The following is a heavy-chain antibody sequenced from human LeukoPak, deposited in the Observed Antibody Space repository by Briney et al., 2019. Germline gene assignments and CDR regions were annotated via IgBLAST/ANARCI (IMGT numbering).Heavy chain of an antibody. J-gene: IGHJ4*02. V-gene: IGHV4-59*01. CDR1: GGSISSYY. D-gene: IGHD3-9*01. Sequence: KPSETLSLTCTVSGGSISSYYWSWIRQPPGKGLEWIGYIYYSGSTNYNPSLKSRVTISVDTSKNQFSLKLSSVTAADTAVYYCARSPHYDILTGYYPPPDYWGQGTLVTVSS. CDR2: IYYSGST. CDR3: ARSPHYDILTGYYPPPDY.